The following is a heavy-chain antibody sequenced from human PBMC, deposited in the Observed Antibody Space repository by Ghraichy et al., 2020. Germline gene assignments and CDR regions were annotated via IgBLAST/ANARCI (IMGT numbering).Heavy chain of an antibody. CDR2: INPNSGGT. D-gene: IGHD7-27*01. J-gene: IGHJ6*02. Sequence: ASVKVSCKASGYTFTGYYMHWVRQAPGQGLEWMGWINPNSGGTNYAQKFQGRVTMTRDTSISTAYMELSRLRSDDTAVYYCARGHPPNWGWGDGMDVWGQGTTVTVSS. CDR3: ARGHPPNWGWGDGMDV. CDR1: GYTFTGYY. V-gene: IGHV1-2*02.